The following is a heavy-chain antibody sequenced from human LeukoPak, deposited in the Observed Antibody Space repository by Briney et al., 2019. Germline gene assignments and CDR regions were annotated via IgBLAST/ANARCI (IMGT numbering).Heavy chain of an antibody. Sequence: GGSLRLSCAASGFTFSSYWMHWVRQAPGKGLVWVSRITRDGSGTNDADSVKGRFTISRDNSKNTLYLQMNSLRPEDTAVYYCATGGTGSSALDNWGQGTLVTVSS. CDR2: ITRDGSGT. CDR1: GFTFSSYW. CDR3: ATGGTGSSALDN. D-gene: IGHD7-27*01. J-gene: IGHJ4*02. V-gene: IGHV3-74*01.